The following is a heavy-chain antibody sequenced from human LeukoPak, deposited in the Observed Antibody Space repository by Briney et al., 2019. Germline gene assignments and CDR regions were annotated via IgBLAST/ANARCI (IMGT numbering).Heavy chain of an antibody. CDR3: AKDPPRYCSSTSCYTF. J-gene: IGHJ4*02. CDR1: GSTFSSYA. D-gene: IGHD2-2*02. V-gene: IGHV3-23*01. Sequence: GGSLRLSCAASGSTFSSYAMSWVRQAPGKGLEWVSAISGSGGSTYYADSVKGRFTISRDNSKNTLYLQMNSLRAEDTAVYYGAKDPPRYCSSTSCYTFWGQGTLVTVSS. CDR2: ISGSGGST.